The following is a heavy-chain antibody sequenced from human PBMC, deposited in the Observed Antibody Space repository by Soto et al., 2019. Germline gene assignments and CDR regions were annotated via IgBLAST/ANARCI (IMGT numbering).Heavy chain of an antibody. Sequence: QVQLQESGPGLVKPSGTLSLTCAVSGGSISSSNWWSWVRQPPGKGLEWIGEIYHSGSTNYNPSLKSRVXXXVXXSKNQCSLKLSSVTAADTAVYYCARVKASGVNFDYWGQGTLVTVSS. CDR2: IYHSGST. V-gene: IGHV4-4*02. CDR3: ARVKASGVNFDY. CDR1: GGSISSSNW. D-gene: IGHD3-10*01. J-gene: IGHJ4*02.